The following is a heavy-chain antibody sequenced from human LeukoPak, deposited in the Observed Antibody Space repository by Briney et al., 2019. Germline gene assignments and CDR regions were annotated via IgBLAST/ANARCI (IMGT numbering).Heavy chain of an antibody. CDR3: ARENGPNHYYDSSGYYPNFDY. J-gene: IGHJ4*02. D-gene: IGHD3-22*01. CDR2: INPNSGGT. V-gene: IGHV1-2*02. CDR1: GYTFTGYY. Sequence: ASVKVSCKASGYTFTGYYMHWVRQAPGQGLEWMGWINPNSGGTNYAQKFQGRVTMTRDTSISTAYMELSRLRSDDTAVYYCARENGPNHYYDSSGYYPNFDYWGQGTLVTVSS.